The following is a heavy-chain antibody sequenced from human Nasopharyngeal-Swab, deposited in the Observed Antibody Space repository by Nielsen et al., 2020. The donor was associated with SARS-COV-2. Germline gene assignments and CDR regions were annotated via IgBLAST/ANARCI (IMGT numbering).Heavy chain of an antibody. J-gene: IGHJ4*02. D-gene: IGHD2-15*01. CDR3: PRTQFSGRFYYFDF. CDR2: IFHSGST. Sequence: SETLSLTCAVSGVSISSTSWWLLVRQSPGKRLECLGEIFHSGSTNYNPSLKSRVTLSVDKSKNQFSLRLNSMTTADTARYYCPRTQFSGRFYYFDFWGQGTVVTGSS. CDR1: GVSISSTSW. V-gene: IGHV4-4*02.